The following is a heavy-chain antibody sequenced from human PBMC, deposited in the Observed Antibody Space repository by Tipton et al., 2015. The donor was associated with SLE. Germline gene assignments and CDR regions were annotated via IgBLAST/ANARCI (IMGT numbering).Heavy chain of an antibody. Sequence: SLRLSCAVSGGSISSSNWWSWVRQPPGKGLEWIGEIYHSGSTNYNPSLKSRVTISVDKSKNQFSLKLSSVTAADTAVYYCARGIAAAGSNWFDPWGQGTLVTVSS. CDR2: IYHSGST. D-gene: IGHD6-13*01. CDR1: GGSISSSNW. CDR3: ARGIAAAGSNWFDP. J-gene: IGHJ5*02. V-gene: IGHV4-4*02.